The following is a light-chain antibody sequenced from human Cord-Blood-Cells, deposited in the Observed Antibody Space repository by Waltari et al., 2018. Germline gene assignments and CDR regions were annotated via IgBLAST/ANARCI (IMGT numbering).Light chain of an antibody. CDR1: SSDVGGYNY. Sequence: QSALTQPASVSGSPGQSITISCTGTSSDVGGYNYVSWYQQHPGQAPKLMIYDVSNRPSGVSNRFSGSKSANTASLTISGLQAEDEADYYCSSYTSSSTWVFGRGTKLTVL. CDR2: DVS. V-gene: IGLV2-14*03. J-gene: IGLJ3*02. CDR3: SSYTSSSTWV.